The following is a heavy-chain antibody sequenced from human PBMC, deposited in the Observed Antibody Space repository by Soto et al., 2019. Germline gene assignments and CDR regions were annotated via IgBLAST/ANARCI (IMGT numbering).Heavy chain of an antibody. CDR2: IYSGGST. D-gene: IGHD4-17*01. J-gene: IGHJ4*02. V-gene: IGHV3-53*01. CDR1: GFTVSSNY. CDR3: ARVLLSGDYSFDY. Sequence: VGSLILSCAASGFTVSSNYMSWVRQAPGKGLEWVSVIYSGGSTYYADSVKGRFTISRDNSKNALYLQMNSLRAEDTVVYYCARVLLSGDYSFDYWGQGTLVT.